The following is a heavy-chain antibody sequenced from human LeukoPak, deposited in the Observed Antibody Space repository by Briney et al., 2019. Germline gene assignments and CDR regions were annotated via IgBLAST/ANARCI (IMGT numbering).Heavy chain of an antibody. V-gene: IGHV1-69*05. CDR1: GGTFSSYA. Sequence: ASVKVSCKASGGTFSSYAISWVRQAPGQGLEWMGRIIPIFGTANYAQKSQGRVTITTDESTSTAYMELSSLRSEDTAVYYCARAQTAHAFDIWGQGTMVTVSS. CDR2: IIPIFGTA. J-gene: IGHJ3*02. CDR3: ARAQTAHAFDI.